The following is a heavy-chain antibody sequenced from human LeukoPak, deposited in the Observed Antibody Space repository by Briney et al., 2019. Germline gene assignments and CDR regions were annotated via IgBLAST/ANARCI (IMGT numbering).Heavy chain of an antibody. J-gene: IGHJ6*03. Sequence: GASLKVSCKASVYTFTSYDINWVRQATGQGLEWMGWMNPNSSNTGYAQKFQGRVTMTRNTSISTAYMELSSLRSEDTAVYYCARGYCSSTSCYLSYYYVDVWGKGTTVTVSS. CDR2: MNPNSSNT. CDR3: ARGYCSSTSCYLSYYYVDV. V-gene: IGHV1-8*01. CDR1: VYTFTSYD. D-gene: IGHD2-2*01.